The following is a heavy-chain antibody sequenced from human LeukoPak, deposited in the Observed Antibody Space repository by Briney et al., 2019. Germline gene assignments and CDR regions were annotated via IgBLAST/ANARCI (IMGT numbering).Heavy chain of an antibody. CDR2: IYYSAST. Sequence: WVRQPPGKGLEWIGSIYYSASTYYNPSLKSRVTISVDTSKTQFSLKLSSVTAADTAVYYCARHWLRGAAKPGYMDVWGKGTTVTVSS. V-gene: IGHV4-39*01. J-gene: IGHJ6*03. CDR3: ARHWLRGAAKPGYMDV. D-gene: IGHD5-18*01.